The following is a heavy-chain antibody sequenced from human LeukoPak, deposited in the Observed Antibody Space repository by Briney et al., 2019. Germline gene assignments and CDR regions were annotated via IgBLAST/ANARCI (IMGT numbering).Heavy chain of an antibody. Sequence: SQTLSLTCAISGDSVSSDSAAWNWIRQSPSRGLEWLGRTYYRSKWYNDYAVSLRSRITINPDTSKNQFSLQLNSVTPKDTAIYYCARVKVAGDYYFGYWGQGTLVTVSS. CDR2: TYYRSKWYN. J-gene: IGHJ4*02. V-gene: IGHV6-1*01. D-gene: IGHD6-19*01. CDR3: ARVKVAGDYYFGY. CDR1: GDSVSSDSAA.